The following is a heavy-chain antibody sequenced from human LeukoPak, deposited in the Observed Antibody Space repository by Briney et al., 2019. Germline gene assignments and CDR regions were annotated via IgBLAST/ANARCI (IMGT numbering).Heavy chain of an antibody. Sequence: PSETLSLTCAVYGGSFSAYYWSWIRQPPGKGLEWIGDINHSGFTNYNPSLKSRVTISVDTSKNQFSLNVSSVTAADTAVYFCARGVFCSGGSCYAPYNWFDPWGQGTLVTVSS. CDR3: ARGVFCSGGSCYAPYNWFDP. J-gene: IGHJ5*02. CDR2: INHSGFT. V-gene: IGHV4-34*01. D-gene: IGHD2-15*01. CDR1: GGSFSAYY.